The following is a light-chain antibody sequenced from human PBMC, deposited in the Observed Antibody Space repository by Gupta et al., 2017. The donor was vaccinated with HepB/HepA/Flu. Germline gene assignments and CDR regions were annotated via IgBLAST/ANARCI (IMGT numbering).Light chain of an antibody. CDR3: CSYAGSSTYV. V-gene: IGLV2-23*02. CDR2: EVS. J-gene: IGLJ1*01. Sequence: QSALTPPASVSGSPGLSITISCTGTSIDVASYNLASWYQQHPSNAPKLMIYEVSKRPSGVSNRFSGSKSGNTASRTISGLQAEDDADYYCCSYAGSSTYVFGTGTKVTVL. CDR1: SIDVASYNL.